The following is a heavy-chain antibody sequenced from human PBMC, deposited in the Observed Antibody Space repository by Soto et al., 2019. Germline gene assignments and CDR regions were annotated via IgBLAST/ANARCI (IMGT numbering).Heavy chain of an antibody. V-gene: IGHV3-23*01. J-gene: IGHJ4*02. CDR1: GFTFSSYA. CDR3: AKDDYVWTQIRLDY. CDR2: ISGSGGST. Sequence: PGGSLRLSCAASGFTFSSYAMSWVRQAPGKGLEWVSAISGSGGSTYYADSVKGRFTISRDNSKNTLYLQMNSLRAEDTAVYYCAKDDYVWTQIRLDYWGQGTLVTVSS. D-gene: IGHD3-16*01.